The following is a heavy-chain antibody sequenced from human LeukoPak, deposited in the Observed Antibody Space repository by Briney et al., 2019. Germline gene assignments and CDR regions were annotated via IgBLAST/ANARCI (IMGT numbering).Heavy chain of an antibody. CDR3: AKRRTMVRGVIVH. CDR2: ISGSGGST. Sequence: PGGSLRLSCTASGFTFSSYAMSWVRQAPGKGLEWVSTISGSGGSTYYADSMKGGFTISRDNSKNTLYLQMNSLRAEDTAVYYCAKRRTMVRGVIVHWGQGTLVTVSS. CDR1: GFTFSSYA. J-gene: IGHJ4*02. D-gene: IGHD3-10*01. V-gene: IGHV3-23*01.